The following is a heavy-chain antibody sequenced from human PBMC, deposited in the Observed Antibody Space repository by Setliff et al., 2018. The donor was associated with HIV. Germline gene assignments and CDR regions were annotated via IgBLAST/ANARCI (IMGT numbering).Heavy chain of an antibody. CDR2: IFHSGST. CDR3: ARAQLRYLANDFYFDF. CDR1: GGSISRSTYY. Sequence: SETLSLTCTVSGGSISRSTYYWGWIRQPPGKGLEWIGSIFHSGSTYNNPSLKSRVTISVDTSKNQFSLKLTSVTAADTAVYYCARAQLRYLANDFYFDFWGQGTPVTVSS. V-gene: IGHV4-39*07. D-gene: IGHD3-9*01. J-gene: IGHJ4*02.